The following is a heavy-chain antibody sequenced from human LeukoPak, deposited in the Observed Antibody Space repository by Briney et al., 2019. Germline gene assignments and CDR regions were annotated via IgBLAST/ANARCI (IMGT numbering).Heavy chain of an antibody. CDR2: IYYSGST. CDR3: GRTGYYFDY. CDR1: GGSLSSYY. J-gene: IGHJ4*02. Sequence: SGILSLTCTVSGGSLSSYYWSWIRRPPGKGLEWIGYIYYSGSTNYNPSLKSRVTMSVDKSKNQFSLKLSSVNAADTAVYYCGRTGYYFDYWGQGTLVTVSS. V-gene: IGHV4-59*01. D-gene: IGHD3-10*01.